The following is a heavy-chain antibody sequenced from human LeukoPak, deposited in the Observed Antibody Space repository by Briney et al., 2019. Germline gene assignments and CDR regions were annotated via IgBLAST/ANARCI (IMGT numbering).Heavy chain of an antibody. D-gene: IGHD3-10*01. V-gene: IGHV3-9*01. Sequence: PGRSLRLSCAASGFTFDDYAMHWVRQDPGKGLEWVSGISWNSGSIGYADSVKGRFTISRDNAKNSLYLQMNSLRAEDTAVYYCAKWRRGHNYGSGTELDYWGQGTLVTVSS. CDR2: ISWNSGSI. CDR1: GFTFDDYA. J-gene: IGHJ4*02. CDR3: AKWRRGHNYGSGTELDY.